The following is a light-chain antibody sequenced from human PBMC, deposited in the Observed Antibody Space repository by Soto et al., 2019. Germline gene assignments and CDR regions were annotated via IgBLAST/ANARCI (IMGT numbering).Light chain of an antibody. CDR1: QGISSY. CDR2: AAS. Sequence: IQLTQSPSSLSASVGDRVTITCRASQGISSYLAWYQQKPGKAPKLLIYAASTLQSGVPSRFSGSGSGTDFTLTISSLQPEYFATYYCQQLNSYQWTFGQGTKVEIK. V-gene: IGKV1-9*01. J-gene: IGKJ1*01. CDR3: QQLNSYQWT.